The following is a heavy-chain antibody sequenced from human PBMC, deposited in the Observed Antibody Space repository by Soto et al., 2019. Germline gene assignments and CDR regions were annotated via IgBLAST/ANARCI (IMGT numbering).Heavy chain of an antibody. CDR3: ARDDVLCDGGRCYGIPLDV. CDR2: IQSGGTT. D-gene: IGHD2-15*01. V-gene: IGHV3-66*01. Sequence: EVQLVESGGGLVQPGGSLRLSCAASGFTVSSKYMTWVRQAPGKGLEWVSLIQSGGTTYYADSVKGRFTISRDTSENTLHLQRASLRVEDTAVYYSARDDVLCDGGRCYGIPLDVCGKGTTVTFSS. J-gene: IGHJ6*04. CDR1: GFTVSSKY.